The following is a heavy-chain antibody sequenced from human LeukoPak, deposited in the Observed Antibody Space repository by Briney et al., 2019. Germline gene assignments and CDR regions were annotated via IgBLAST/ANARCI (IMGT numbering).Heavy chain of an antibody. V-gene: IGHV3-7*01. CDR2: IKQDGSEK. J-gene: IGHJ4*02. CDR1: GFTFSNYN. D-gene: IGHD2-2*01. Sequence: HPGGSLRLSCAASGFTFSNYNMNWVRRAPGKGLEWVANIKQDGSEKYYVDSVKGRFTISRDNAKNSLYLQMNSLRAEDTAVYYCARSYGYYCSSTSCYSYYWGQGTLVTVSS. CDR3: ARSYGYYCSSTSCYSYY.